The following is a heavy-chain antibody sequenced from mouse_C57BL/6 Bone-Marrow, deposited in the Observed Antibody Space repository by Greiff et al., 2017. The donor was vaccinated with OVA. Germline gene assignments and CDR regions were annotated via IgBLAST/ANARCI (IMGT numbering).Heavy chain of an antibody. J-gene: IGHJ2*01. CDR3: ETRSTRGYFDY. Sequence: QVQLQQSGPQLVKPGASVKLSCKASGYTFTSYDINWVKQRPGQGLEWIGWIYPRDGSTKYNEKFKGKATLTVDTSSSTAYMELHSLTSEDSAVYFCETRSTRGYFDYWGQGTTLTVSS. D-gene: IGHD2-1*01. V-gene: IGHV1-85*01. CDR1: GYTFTSYD. CDR2: IYPRDGST.